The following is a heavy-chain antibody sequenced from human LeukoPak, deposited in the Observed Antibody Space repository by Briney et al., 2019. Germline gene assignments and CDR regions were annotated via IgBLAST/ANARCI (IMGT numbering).Heavy chain of an antibody. D-gene: IGHD3-22*01. V-gene: IGHV1-8*01. CDR1: GYTFTSYD. Sequence: VASVKVSCKASGYTFTSYDINWVRQATGQGLEWMGWMNPNSGNTAYAQKFQGRVTMTRNTSISTAYMELSSLSSEDTAVYYCARGLDYYDSSGYKPIDYWGQGTLVTVSS. CDR2: MNPNSGNT. CDR3: ARGLDYYDSSGYKPIDY. J-gene: IGHJ4*02.